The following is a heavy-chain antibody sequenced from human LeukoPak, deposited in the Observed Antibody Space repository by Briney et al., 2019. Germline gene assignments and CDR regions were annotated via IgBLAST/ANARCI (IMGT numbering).Heavy chain of an antibody. CDR2: IYYSGST. CDR1: GGSFSGYY. J-gene: IGHJ4*02. V-gene: IGHV4-30-4*08. Sequence: SETLSLTCAVYGGSFSGYYWSWIRQPPGKGLEWIGYIYYSGSTYYNPSLKSRVTISVDTSKNQFSLKLSSVTAADTAVYYCARTDTPMEYFDYWGQGTLVTVSS. D-gene: IGHD5-18*01. CDR3: ARTDTPMEYFDY.